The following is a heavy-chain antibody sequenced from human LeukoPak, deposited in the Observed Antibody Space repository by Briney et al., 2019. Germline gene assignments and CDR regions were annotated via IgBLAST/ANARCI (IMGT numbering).Heavy chain of an antibody. CDR2: ITTTGDT. CDR3: AKHDFLTGPFDC. V-gene: IGHV3-13*01. D-gene: IGHD3-9*01. Sequence: GGSLRLSCAASGFTFSSWDMHWVRHSTGKGLEWVSTITTTGDTYYPDSVKGRFTISRENAKNSLYLQMNSLRAGDTAVYYCAKHDFLTGPFDCWGQGTLVTVSS. J-gene: IGHJ4*02. CDR1: GFTFSSWD.